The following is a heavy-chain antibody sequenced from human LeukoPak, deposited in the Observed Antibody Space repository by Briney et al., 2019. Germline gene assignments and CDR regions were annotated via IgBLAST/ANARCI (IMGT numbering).Heavy chain of an antibody. D-gene: IGHD2-2*01. V-gene: IGHV3-21*01. J-gene: IGHJ5*02. CDR1: GFTFSSYS. CDR3: ASPGGGCSSTSCHNGA. Sequence: GGSLRLSCAASGFTFSSYSMNWVRQAPGKGLEWVSSISSSSSYIYYADSVKGRFTISRDNAKNSLYLQMNSLRAEDTAVYYCASPGGGCSSTSCHNGAWGQGTLVTVSS. CDR2: ISSSSSYI.